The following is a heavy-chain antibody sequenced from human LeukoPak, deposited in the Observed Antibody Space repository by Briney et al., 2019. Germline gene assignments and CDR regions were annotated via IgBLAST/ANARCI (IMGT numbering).Heavy chain of an antibody. CDR2: ISRNSDGM. CDR3: AREMFWSGYFSNLHFDY. CDR1: GFTFDDYA. Sequence: GRSLRLSCAASGFTFDDYAMHWVRQVSGKGLEWVSGISRNSDGMGYADSVKGRFTISRDNAKNSLYLQMNSLRAEDTAVYYCAREMFWSGYFSNLHFDYWGQGALVTVSS. V-gene: IGHV3-9*01. J-gene: IGHJ4*02. D-gene: IGHD3-3*01.